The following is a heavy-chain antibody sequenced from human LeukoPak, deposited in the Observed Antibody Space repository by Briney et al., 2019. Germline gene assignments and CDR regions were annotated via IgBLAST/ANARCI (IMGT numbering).Heavy chain of an antibody. D-gene: IGHD3-10*01. CDR1: GFTFSNYG. Sequence: GGSLRLSCAASGFTFSNYGMHWVRQAPGKGLEWVAFIRYDGSNKYYADSVKGRFTISRDNSKNTLYLQMNSLRAEDTAVYYCAKNGHGSGSYYPRKKYYFDYWGQGTLVTVSS. J-gene: IGHJ4*02. V-gene: IGHV3-30*02. CDR2: IRYDGSNK. CDR3: AKNGHGSGSYYPRKKYYFDY.